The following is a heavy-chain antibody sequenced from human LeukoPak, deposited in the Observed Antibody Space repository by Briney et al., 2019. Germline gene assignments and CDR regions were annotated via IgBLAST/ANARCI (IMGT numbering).Heavy chain of an antibody. CDR1: GGSISSSSYY. CDR3: ARRRRHDAFDI. V-gene: IGHV4-39*01. J-gene: IGHJ3*02. Sequence: PSETLSLTCTVSGGSISSSSYYWGWIRQPPGKGLEWIGSIYYSGSTYYNPSLKSRVAISVDTSKNQFSLKLSSVTAADPAVYYCARRRRHDAFDIWGQGTMVTVSS. CDR2: IYYSGST.